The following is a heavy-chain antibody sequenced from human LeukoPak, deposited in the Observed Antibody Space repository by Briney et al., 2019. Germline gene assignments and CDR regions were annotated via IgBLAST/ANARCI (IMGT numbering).Heavy chain of an antibody. V-gene: IGHV3-48*01. D-gene: IGHD6-6*01. CDR3: AREYSSSREFDY. CDR1: GFSFTNYA. CDR2: ISGPGTTT. J-gene: IGHJ4*02. Sequence: GGSLRLSCTTSGFSFTNYAVNWVRQAPGKGLEWLSYISGPGTTTKYAVSVKGRFTISRDNDKNSLYLQMNSLRAEDTAVYYCAREYSSSREFDYWGQGTLVTVSS.